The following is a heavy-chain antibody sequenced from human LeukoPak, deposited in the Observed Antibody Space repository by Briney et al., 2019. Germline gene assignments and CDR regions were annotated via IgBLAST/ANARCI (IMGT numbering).Heavy chain of an antibody. CDR1: VHSISSYY. CDR2: IYYSGST. V-gene: IGHV4-59*13. Sequence: SETLSLTCTVSVHSISSYYWTWIRRPPAKGLEWIGYIYYSGSTNYNPSLKSRVTLSVDTSKNQFSLKLSSVTAGGTAVYYCARVYYDILTVYYYDYWGQGTLVTVSS. CDR3: ARVYYDILTVYYYDY. J-gene: IGHJ4*02. D-gene: IGHD3-9*01.